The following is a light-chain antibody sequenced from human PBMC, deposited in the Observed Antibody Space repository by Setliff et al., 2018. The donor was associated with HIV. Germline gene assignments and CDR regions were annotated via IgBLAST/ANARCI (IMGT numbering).Light chain of an antibody. CDR1: SSDVGGYNF. CDR3: SSFTSSTTYV. CDR2: DVN. V-gene: IGLV2-14*03. Sequence: QSALAQPAYVSGSPGQSITISCTGTSSDVGGYNFVCWYQQHPGKAPKLMIYDVNERPSGVSNRFSGSKSGNTASLTISGLQAEDEADYYCSSFTSSTTYVFGTGTKVTVL. J-gene: IGLJ1*01.